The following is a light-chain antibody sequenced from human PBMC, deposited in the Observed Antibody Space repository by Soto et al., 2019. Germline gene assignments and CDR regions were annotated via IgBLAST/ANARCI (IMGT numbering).Light chain of an antibody. CDR3: MQALQTPLT. CDR1: QSLLQSNGNNY. CDR2: LGS. V-gene: IGKV2-28*01. J-gene: IGKJ5*01. Sequence: DIVMTQSPLSLPVTPGAPASISCRSSQSLLQSNGNNYLDWYLQKPGQSPQLLIYLGSNRASGVPDRFSGSGSGTDFTLKISRVEAEDVGVYYCMQALQTPLTFGQGTQLEIK.